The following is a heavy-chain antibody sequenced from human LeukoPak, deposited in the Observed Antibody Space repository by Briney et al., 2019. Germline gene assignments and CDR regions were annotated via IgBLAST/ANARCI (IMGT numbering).Heavy chain of an antibody. V-gene: IGHV4-34*01. CDR2: INHSGST. J-gene: IGHJ4*02. Sequence: PSETLSLTCAVYGGSFSGYYWSWIRRPPGKGLEWIGEINHSGSTNYNPSLKSRVTISVDTSKNQFSLKLSSVTAADTAVYYCARGVNYWGQGTLVTVSS. CDR3: ARGVNY. CDR1: GGSFSGYY.